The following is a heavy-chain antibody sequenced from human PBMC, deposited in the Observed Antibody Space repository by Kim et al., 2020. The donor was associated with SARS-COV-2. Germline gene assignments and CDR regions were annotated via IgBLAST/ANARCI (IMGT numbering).Heavy chain of an antibody. J-gene: IGHJ4*02. CDR3: ARDLEGLDY. Sequence: ASVKVSCKASGYGFTNNYVHWVRLAPGQGLEWMGMVYPHDGSTSYAQSFQGRVTMTSDTSTTTAYMELTSLTSDDTAMYYCARDLEGLDYWGEGTLVTVSS. CDR2: VYPHDGST. D-gene: IGHD3-3*01. V-gene: IGHV1-46*01. CDR1: GYGFTNNY.